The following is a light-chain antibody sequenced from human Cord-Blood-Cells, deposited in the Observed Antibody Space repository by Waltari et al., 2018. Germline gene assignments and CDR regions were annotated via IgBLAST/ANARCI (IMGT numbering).Light chain of an antibody. J-gene: IGKJ1*01. CDR2: WSS. V-gene: IGKV4-1*01. Sequence: DIVMTQSPEYLAVSLGEGATINCKYSQSVLYSSNNKNYLSWYQHKPGQPPKLHIYWSSTRESGVPDRFSGSGSGTDFTLTISSLQAEDVAVYYCQQYYSTPPTFGQGTKVEIK. CDR1: QSVLYSSNNKNY. CDR3: QQYYSTPPT.